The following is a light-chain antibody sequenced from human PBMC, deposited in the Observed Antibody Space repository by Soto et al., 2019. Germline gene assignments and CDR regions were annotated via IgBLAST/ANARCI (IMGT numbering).Light chain of an antibody. CDR1: QSVTSN. CDR2: GAS. Sequence: IVMTQSPATLSVSPVERATLSCRASQSVTSNFAWYQQRPGQAPRLLIYGASTRATGIPARFSGSGSGTDFTLTISSLEPEDFAVYYCQQRSDWPPLTFGGGTKVDI. V-gene: IGKV3-15*01. J-gene: IGKJ4*01. CDR3: QQRSDWPPLT.